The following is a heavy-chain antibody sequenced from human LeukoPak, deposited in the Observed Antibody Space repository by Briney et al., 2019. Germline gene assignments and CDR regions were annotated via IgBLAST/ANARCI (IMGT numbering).Heavy chain of an antibody. CDR1: GYTFTGYF. Sequence: ASVKVSCKSSGYTFTGYFVHWVRQAPGQGLEWIGWIVVGSGNTNYAQKFQERVTITRDMSTSTAYMELSSLRSEDTAVYYCAAPGSSSWYYGDYYYYGMDVWGQGTTVTVSS. V-gene: IGHV1-58*01. J-gene: IGHJ6*02. CDR3: AAPGSSSWYYGDYYYYGMDV. D-gene: IGHD6-13*01. CDR2: IVVGSGNT.